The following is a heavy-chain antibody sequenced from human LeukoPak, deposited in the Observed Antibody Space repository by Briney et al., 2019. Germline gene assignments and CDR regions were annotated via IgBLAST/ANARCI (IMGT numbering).Heavy chain of an antibody. V-gene: IGHV3-7*01. Sequence: GGSLRLSCAASGFTFSSYAMSWVRQAPGKGLEWVANIKPDGSEIFYEDSVKGRYTISRDNAKNSLYLQMNSLRAEDTAVYYCARHYAASWGDWGQGTLVTVSS. CDR3: ARHYAASWGD. CDR1: GFTFSSYA. D-gene: IGHD2-15*01. CDR2: IKPDGSEI. J-gene: IGHJ4*02.